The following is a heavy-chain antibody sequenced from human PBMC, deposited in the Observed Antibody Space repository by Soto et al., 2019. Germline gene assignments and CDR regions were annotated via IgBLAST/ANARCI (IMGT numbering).Heavy chain of an antibody. Sequence: EVQLLESGGGLVQPGGSLRLSCAASGFTFRSYAMSWVRQAPGKGLEWVSVIADSRDRTYYADSVKGRFTISRDNSKNTLYLQMHNLRADDTATYYCAKGIDWGQGTRVTVSS. J-gene: IGHJ4*02. V-gene: IGHV3-23*01. CDR3: AKGID. D-gene: IGHD2-15*01. CDR1: GFTFRSYA. CDR2: IADSRDRT.